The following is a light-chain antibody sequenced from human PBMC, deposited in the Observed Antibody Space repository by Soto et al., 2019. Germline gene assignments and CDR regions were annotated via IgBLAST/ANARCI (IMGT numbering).Light chain of an antibody. J-gene: IGKJ2*01. Sequence: EIVLTQSPATLSLSPGERATLSCRASQSVSSYLAWYHQKPGQAPRLLIYDASNRATSIPTRFSGGGHGTDCTLTFGTLELDAFAGYYCQQRVNWPRFTFGQGTTLEIK. V-gene: IGKV3-11*01. CDR1: QSVSSY. CDR3: QQRVNWPRFT. CDR2: DAS.